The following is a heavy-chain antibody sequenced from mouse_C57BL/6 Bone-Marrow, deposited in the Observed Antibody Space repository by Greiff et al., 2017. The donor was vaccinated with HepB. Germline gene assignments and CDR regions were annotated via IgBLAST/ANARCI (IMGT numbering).Heavy chain of an antibody. V-gene: IGHV1-52*01. CDR3: ARGGSYYYGSSYWFAY. Sequence: QVQLQQPGAELVRPGSSVKLSCKASGYTFTSYWMHWVKQRPIQGLEWIGNIDPSDSETHYNQKFKDKATLTVDKSSSTAYMQLSSLTSEDSAVYYCARGGSYYYGSSYWFAYWGQGTLVTVSA. D-gene: IGHD1-1*01. J-gene: IGHJ3*01. CDR2: IDPSDSET. CDR1: GYTFTSYW.